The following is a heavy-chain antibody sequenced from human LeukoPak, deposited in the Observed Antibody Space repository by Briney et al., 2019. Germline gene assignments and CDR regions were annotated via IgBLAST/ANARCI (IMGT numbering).Heavy chain of an antibody. V-gene: IGHV4-59*01. CDR3: ARGRKDSSSWSDTNPFDY. CDR1: GGSLSSYY. Sequence: PSETLSLTCTVSGGSLSSYYRSWIRQPPGKGLEWSGYIYYSGSTNYNLSLKSRVTISVDTSKNQFSLKLSSVTAADTAVYYCARGRKDSSSWSDTNPFDYWGQGTLVTVSS. CDR2: IYYSGST. J-gene: IGHJ4*02. D-gene: IGHD6-13*01.